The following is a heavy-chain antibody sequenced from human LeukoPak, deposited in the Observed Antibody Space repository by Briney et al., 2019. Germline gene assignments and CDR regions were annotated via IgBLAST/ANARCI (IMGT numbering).Heavy chain of an antibody. CDR1: DGSISSRSHY. CDR3: ARRNDYDFWSGNQYYFDY. CDR2: IYYSGTT. V-gene: IGHV4-39*01. Sequence: PSETLSLTCSVSDGSISSRSHYWGWIRQSPGEGLEWIGSIYYSGTTFYNPSLQSRVSISVDTSRNEFSLRLNSVTAADTAVYYCARRNDYDFWSGNQYYFDYWGLGTLVTVSS. J-gene: IGHJ4*02. D-gene: IGHD3-3*01.